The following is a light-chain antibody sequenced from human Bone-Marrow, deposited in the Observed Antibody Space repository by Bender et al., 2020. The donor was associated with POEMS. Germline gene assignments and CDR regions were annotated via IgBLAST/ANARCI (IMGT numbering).Light chain of an antibody. CDR1: SSDVESYNY. V-gene: IGLV2-14*01. J-gene: IGLJ3*02. CDR2: GVI. Sequence: QSALTQPASVSGSPGQSITISCTGTSSDVESYNYVSWYQQHPGKAPNLLIYGVINRPSWVSPRFSGSRSGNTASLTVSGLQAEDEADYYCSSYSGSDKVMFGGGTKLTVL. CDR3: SSYSGSDKVM.